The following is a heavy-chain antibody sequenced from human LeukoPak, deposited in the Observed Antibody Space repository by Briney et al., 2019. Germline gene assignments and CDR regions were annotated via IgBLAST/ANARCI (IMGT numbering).Heavy chain of an antibody. V-gene: IGHV4-34*01. D-gene: IGHD3-16*01. Sequence: PETLSLTCAVYGGSFSGYYWSWIRQPPGKGLEWIGEINHSGSTNYNPSLKSRVTISVDTSKNQFSLKLSSVTAADTAVYYCAMGGDYYYYGMDVWGQGTTVTVSS. CDR2: INHSGST. CDR3: AMGGDYYYYGMDV. J-gene: IGHJ6*02. CDR1: GGSFSGYY.